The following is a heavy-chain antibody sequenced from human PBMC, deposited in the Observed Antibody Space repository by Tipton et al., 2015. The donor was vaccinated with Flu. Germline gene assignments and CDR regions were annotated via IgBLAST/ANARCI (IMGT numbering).Heavy chain of an antibody. Sequence: QLVQSGAEVKKPGSSVKVSCKASGGTFRTYAISWVRQAPGQGLEWMGWINPNSGGTYYAPKFQDRVTVTRDTPISTAYTELSRLGSDDTAVYYCAREHTEFDYWGQGTLVTVSS. D-gene: IGHD2-21*01. V-gene: IGHV1-2*02. CDR1: GGTFRTYA. CDR3: AREHTEFDY. J-gene: IGHJ4*02. CDR2: INPNSGGT.